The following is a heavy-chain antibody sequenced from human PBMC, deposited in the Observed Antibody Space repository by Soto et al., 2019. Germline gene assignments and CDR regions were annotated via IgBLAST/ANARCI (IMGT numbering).Heavy chain of an antibody. J-gene: IGHJ4*02. V-gene: IGHV4-34*01. D-gene: IGHD6-6*01. CDR1: GGSFSGYY. Sequence: LSLTCAVYGGSFSGYYWSWIRQPPGKGLEWIGEINHSGSTNYNPSLKSRVTISVDTSKNQFSLKLSSVTAADTAVYYCARVSAARGGDYWGQGTLVTVSS. CDR2: INHSGST. CDR3: ARVSAARGGDY.